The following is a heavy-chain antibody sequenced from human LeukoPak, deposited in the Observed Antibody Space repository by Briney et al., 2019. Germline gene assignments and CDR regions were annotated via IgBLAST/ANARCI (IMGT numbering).Heavy chain of an antibody. CDR1: GFTFSSYA. CDR2: ISGSGGST. Sequence: PGGSLRLSCAASGFTFSSYAMSWVRQAPGKGLEGVSAISGSGGSTYYADSVKGRFTISRDNSKNTLYLQMNSLRAEDTAVYYCAREMVETGTTNYWGQGTLVTVSS. J-gene: IGHJ4*02. CDR3: AREMVETGTTNY. D-gene: IGHD1-1*01. V-gene: IGHV3-23*01.